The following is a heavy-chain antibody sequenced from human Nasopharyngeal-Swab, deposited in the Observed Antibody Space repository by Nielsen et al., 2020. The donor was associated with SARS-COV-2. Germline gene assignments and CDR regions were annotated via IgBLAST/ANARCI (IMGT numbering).Heavy chain of an antibody. J-gene: IGHJ4*02. V-gene: IGHV1-24*01. CDR3: ATTQYYYDSSGYYSFDY. D-gene: IGHD3-22*01. Sequence: WVRQAPGQGLEWVGGFDPEDGETIYAQKFQGRVTMTEDTSTDTAYMELSSLRSEDTAVYYCATTQYYYDSSGYYSFDYWGQGTLVTVSS. CDR2: FDPEDGET.